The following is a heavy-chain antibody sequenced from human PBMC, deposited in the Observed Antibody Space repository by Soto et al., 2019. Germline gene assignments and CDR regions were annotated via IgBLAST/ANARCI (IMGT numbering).Heavy chain of an antibody. J-gene: IGHJ6*01. D-gene: IGHD2-15*01. Sequence: QVQLVQSGAEVKKPGASVKVSCKASGYTFTSYGISWVRQAPGQGLEWMGGINGYNGNTKYAQKLQGRVTMTTDTSTRTAHMQLRSLRYDDTAVYYCERHEYCNGGSCWSGLDAWGQGKTVNLSS. CDR1: GYTFTSYG. V-gene: IGHV1-18*01. CDR3: ERHEYCNGGSCWSGLDA. CDR2: INGYNGNT.